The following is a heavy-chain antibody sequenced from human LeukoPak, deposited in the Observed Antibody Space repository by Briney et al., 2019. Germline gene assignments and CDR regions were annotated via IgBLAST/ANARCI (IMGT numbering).Heavy chain of an antibody. CDR2: ISSSSSYI. D-gene: IGHD3-22*01. CDR1: GFTFSDYY. V-gene: IGHV3-21*01. Sequence: GGSLRLSCAASGFTFSDYYMSWIRQAPGKGLEWVSSISSSSSYIYYADSVKGRFTISRDNAKNSLYLQMNSLRAEDTAVYYCARATYYYDSSPEAIDYWGQGTLVTVSS. CDR3: ARATYYYDSSPEAIDY. J-gene: IGHJ4*02.